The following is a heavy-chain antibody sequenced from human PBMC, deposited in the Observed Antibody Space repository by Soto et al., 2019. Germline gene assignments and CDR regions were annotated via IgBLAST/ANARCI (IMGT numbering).Heavy chain of an antibody. J-gene: IGHJ6*03. CDR3: ARADPRHYYMDV. V-gene: IGHV1-8*01. CDR1: GYVFPSDD. Sequence: QVQLVQSGAEVKKPGASVRVSCKASGYVFPSDDITWVRQAPGHGLEWMGWVNPGSGYKGYAQNFQGRVTLTRNMSISTVYMELSSLRSEDTAVYYCARADPRHYYMDVWGKGTTVTVSS. CDR2: VNPGSGYK.